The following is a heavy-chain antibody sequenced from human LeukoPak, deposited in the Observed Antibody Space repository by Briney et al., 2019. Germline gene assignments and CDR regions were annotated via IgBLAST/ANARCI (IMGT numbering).Heavy chain of an antibody. CDR2: ISGSGGST. D-gene: IGHD3-10*01. Sequence: GGSLRLSCAASGFTFSSYAMSWVRQAPGKGLEWVSAISGSGGSTYYADSVKGRFTISRDNAKNSLYLQMNSLRAEDTAVYYGARDFYRGWGSYYGGGGYWGQGTLVTVSS. CDR3: ARDFYRGWGSYYGGGGY. CDR1: GFTFSSYA. V-gene: IGHV3-23*01. J-gene: IGHJ4*02.